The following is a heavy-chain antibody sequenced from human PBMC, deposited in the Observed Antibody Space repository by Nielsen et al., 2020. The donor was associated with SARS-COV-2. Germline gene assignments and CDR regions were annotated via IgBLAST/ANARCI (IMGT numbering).Heavy chain of an antibody. CDR2: INWNGGST. CDR1: GFTFTDST. CDR3: VAVAGTGY. D-gene: IGHD6-19*01. J-gene: IGHJ4*02. Sequence: GGSLRLSCAASGFTFTDSTMHWVRQAPGKGLEWVSGINWNGGSTGYADSVKGRFTISRDNAKNSLYLQMNSLRAEDTALYHCVAVAGTGYWGQGTLVTVSS. V-gene: IGHV3-20*01.